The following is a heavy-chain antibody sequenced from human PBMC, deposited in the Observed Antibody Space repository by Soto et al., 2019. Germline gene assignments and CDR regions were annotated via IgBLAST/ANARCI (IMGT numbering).Heavy chain of an antibody. CDR2: MNPNSGNT. Sequence: QVQLVQSGAEVKRPGASVKVSCKASGYTFTSYDINWVRQATGQGLEWMGWMNPNSGNTGYAQKFQGRVTMTTNTSISTAYMELSSLRSEDTAVYYCARRVGFIIVSWFDPWGQGTLVTVSS. CDR1: GYTFTSYD. CDR3: ARRVGFIIVSWFDP. V-gene: IGHV1-8*01. J-gene: IGHJ5*02. D-gene: IGHD3-10*01.